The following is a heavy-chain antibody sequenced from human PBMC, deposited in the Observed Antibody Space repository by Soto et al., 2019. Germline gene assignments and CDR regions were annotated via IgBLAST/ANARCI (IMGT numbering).Heavy chain of an antibody. D-gene: IGHD3-22*01. CDR3: GRDSGFYDSSGYLGFLPP. Sequence: QVQLQESGPGLVKPSQTLSLTCTVSGGAISSGDYYWSWIRQPPGKGLEWIGYIYYSGSTYYNPFPKKWGYQSVAPSKNQFPLEVSSVIGAGTGVYYLGRDSGFYDSSGYLGFLPPWGQGPLVTVSS. CDR2: IYYSGST. J-gene: IGHJ1*01. V-gene: IGHV4-30-4*01. CDR1: GGAISSGDYY.